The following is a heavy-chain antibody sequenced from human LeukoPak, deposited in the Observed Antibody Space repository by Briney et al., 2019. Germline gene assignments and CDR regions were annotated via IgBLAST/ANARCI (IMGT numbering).Heavy chain of an antibody. J-gene: IGHJ4*02. Sequence: SETLSLTCNVSGASIKSYYWNWIRQSPGKGLEWLGSIFYSGNTHYNPSLKSPVTISIDTSKNQFSLKVSSVTAADTAIYYCARDLSFDWFPYYFDYWGQGILVTVSS. D-gene: IGHD3-9*01. CDR2: IFYSGNT. CDR1: GASIKSYY. CDR3: ARDLSFDWFPYYFDY. V-gene: IGHV4-59*12.